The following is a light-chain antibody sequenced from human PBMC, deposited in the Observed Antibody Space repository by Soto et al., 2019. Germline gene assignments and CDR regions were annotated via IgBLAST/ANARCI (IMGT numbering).Light chain of an antibody. V-gene: IGLV2-14*03. CDR1: TSDVGRYNY. J-gene: IGLJ1*01. CDR2: DVS. CDR3: NSFTTSSTYV. Sequence: QSALTQPASVSGSPGQSISISCTGTTSDVGRYNYVSWYQQHPGKAPKLMIYDVSYRPSWVSNRFSGSKSGITASLTISELQAEDEADYYCNSFTTSSTYVFGTGTKLTVL.